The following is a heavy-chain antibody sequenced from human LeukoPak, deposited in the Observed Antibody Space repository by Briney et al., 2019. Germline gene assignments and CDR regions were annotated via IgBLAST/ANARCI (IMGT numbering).Heavy chain of an antibody. J-gene: IGHJ4*02. V-gene: IGHV3-23*01. CDR2: ISGSGGST. CDR3: AKAGGIAAAGTGFDY. CDR1: GFTVSSNY. D-gene: IGHD6-13*01. Sequence: PTGGSLRLSCAASGFTVSSNYMSWVRQAPGKGLEWVSAISGSGGSTYYADSVKGRFTISRDNSKNTLYLQMNSLRAEDTAVYYCAKAGGIAAAGTGFDYWGQGTLVTVSS.